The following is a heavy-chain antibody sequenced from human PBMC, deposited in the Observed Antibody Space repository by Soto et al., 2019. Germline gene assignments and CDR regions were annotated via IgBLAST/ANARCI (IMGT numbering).Heavy chain of an antibody. J-gene: IGHJ6*02. CDR2: INPNSGGT. CDR1: GYTFTGYY. CDR3: ARGAVADTLYYYYYYGMDV. Sequence: ASVKVSCKASGYTFTGYYMHWVRQAPGQGLEWMGWINPNSGGTNYAQKFQGWVTVTRDTSISTAYMELSRLRSDDTAVYYCARGAVADTLYYYYYYGMDVWGQGTTVTVSS. V-gene: IGHV1-2*04. D-gene: IGHD6-19*01.